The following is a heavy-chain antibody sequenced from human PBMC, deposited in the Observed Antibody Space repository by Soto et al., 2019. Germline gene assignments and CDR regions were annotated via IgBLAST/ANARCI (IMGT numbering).Heavy chain of an antibody. D-gene: IGHD3-22*01. V-gene: IGHV2-5*01. J-gene: IGHJ5*02. CDR2: IYWNDDK. Sequence: SGPTLVNTTQTLTLTCTFSGFSLSTSGVGVGWIRQPPGKALEWLALIYWNDDKRYSPSLKSRLTITKDISKNQVVLTMTNMDPVDTATYYCAHRLDYYDSSGYYPDWFDPWGQGTLVTVSS. CDR1: GFSLSTSGVG. CDR3: AHRLDYYDSSGYYPDWFDP.